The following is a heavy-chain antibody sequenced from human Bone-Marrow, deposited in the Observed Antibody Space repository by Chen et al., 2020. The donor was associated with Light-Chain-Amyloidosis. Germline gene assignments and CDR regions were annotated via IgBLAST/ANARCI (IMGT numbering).Heavy chain of an antibody. J-gene: IGHJ4*02. CDR3: ARHSVVGVNFDY. D-gene: IGHD1-26*01. CDR1: GYSFTSYR. V-gene: IGHV5-10-1*03. CDR2: IDPSDSYT. Sequence: EVQRVQSGAEEKKHGETLRISGKGSGYSFTSYRISWVRQMPGKGLEWMGRIDPSDSYTNYSPSFQGHITISADNSISTAYLQWSSLKASDTAMYYCARHSVVGVNFDYWGQGTLVTVSS.